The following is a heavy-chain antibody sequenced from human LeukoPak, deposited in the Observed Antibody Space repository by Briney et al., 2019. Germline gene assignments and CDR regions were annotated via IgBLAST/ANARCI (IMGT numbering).Heavy chain of an antibody. J-gene: IGHJ4*02. CDR1: GFTFSDYY. Sequence: GGSLRLSCAASGFTFSDYYMSWIRQAPGKGLEWVSYISSSGSTIYYADSVKGRFTISRDNAKNSLYLQMSSLRAEDTAVYYCARDPYCSSTSCRDYWGQGTLVTVSS. V-gene: IGHV3-11*01. CDR3: ARDPYCSSTSCRDY. CDR2: ISSSGSTI. D-gene: IGHD2-2*01.